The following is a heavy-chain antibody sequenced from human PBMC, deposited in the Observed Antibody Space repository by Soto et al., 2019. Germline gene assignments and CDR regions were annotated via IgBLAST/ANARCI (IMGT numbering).Heavy chain of an antibody. J-gene: IGHJ4*02. CDR3: ARALATRAY. CDR1: GFTVSSYW. V-gene: IGHV3-7*05. CDR2: IKQDGSEK. Sequence: EVQLVESGGGLVQPGGSLRLSCAASGFTVSSYWMSWVRQAPGTGLEWVANIKQDGSEKYYVDSVKGRFTISRDNAKNSLYLQMNSLRAEDTAVYYCARALATRAYWGQGTLVTVSS.